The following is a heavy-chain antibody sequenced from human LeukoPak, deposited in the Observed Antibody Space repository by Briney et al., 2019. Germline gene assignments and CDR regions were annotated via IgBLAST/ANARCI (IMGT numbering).Heavy chain of an antibody. CDR1: GFTFDDYA. D-gene: IGHD3-22*01. J-gene: IGHJ4*02. CDR3: AKDMRGSGGSGYFDY. CDR2: ISWNSGSI. V-gene: IGHV3-9*01. Sequence: PGRSLRLSCAASGFTFDDYAMHWVRQAPGKGLEWVSGISWNSGSIGYADSVQGRFAISRDNAKNSLYLQMNSLRAEDTALYYCAKDMRGSGGSGYFDYWGQGTLVTVSS.